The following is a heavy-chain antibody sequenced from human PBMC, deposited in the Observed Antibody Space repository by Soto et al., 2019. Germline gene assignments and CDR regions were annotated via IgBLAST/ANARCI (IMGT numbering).Heavy chain of an antibody. D-gene: IGHD4-17*01. J-gene: IGHJ4*02. CDR3: ARTTTTKSRDY. V-gene: IGHV3-23*01. CDR1: GFTFSSYD. CDR2: ISVTGSGT. Sequence: EVQLLESGGGLVQPGGSLGLSCAASGFTFSSYDMSWVRQAPGKGLEYVSSISVTGSGTYYADSVKGRFTISRDNSMNTLYLQMNSLRVEDTAVYYCARTTTTKSRDYWGQGTLVTVSS.